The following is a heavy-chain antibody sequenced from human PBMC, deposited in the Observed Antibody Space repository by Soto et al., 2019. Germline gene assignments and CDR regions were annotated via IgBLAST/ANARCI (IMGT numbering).Heavy chain of an antibody. D-gene: IGHD3-10*01. J-gene: IGHJ2*01. CDR3: ARVHITMVRRVIITRNWYFDL. CDR2: MNPNSANT. Sequence: QVRLVQSGAEVKKPGASMKVSCKASGYTFTSYDINWVRQATGQGLEWMGWMNPNSANTGYAQKFQGRVTMTRNTSISTGYMELSSLRSEDTAVYYCARVHITMVRRVIITRNWYFDLCSRGTLVTVSS. V-gene: IGHV1-8*01. CDR1: GYTFTSYD.